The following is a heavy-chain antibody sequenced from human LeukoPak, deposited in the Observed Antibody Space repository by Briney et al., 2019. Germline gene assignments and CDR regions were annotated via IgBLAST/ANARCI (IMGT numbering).Heavy chain of an antibody. Sequence: SETLSLTCTVSGDSITSSSYYWGWIRQPPGKGLEWIGNIYYSGSTYYNPSLKSRVTISVDTSKSLFSLKLSSVTAADTAVYYCARTTVERETYSSSLDYYYYYMDVWGKGTTVTVSS. CDR2: IYYSGST. CDR3: ARTTVERETYSSSLDYYYYYMDV. J-gene: IGHJ6*03. D-gene: IGHD6-6*01. V-gene: IGHV4-39*07. CDR1: GDSITSSSYY.